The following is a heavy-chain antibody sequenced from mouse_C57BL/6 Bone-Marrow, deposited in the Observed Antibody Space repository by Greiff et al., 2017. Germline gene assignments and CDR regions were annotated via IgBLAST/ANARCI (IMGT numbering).Heavy chain of an antibody. D-gene: IGHD1-1*01. Sequence: VKLMESGPGLVQPSQSLSITCTVSGFSLTSYGVHWVRQSPGKGLEWLGVIWSGGSTDYNAAFISRLSISKDNSKSQIFFKMNSLQADDTDIYYCARERSYYGYAMDYWGQGTSVTVSS. V-gene: IGHV2-2*01. CDR2: IWSGGST. J-gene: IGHJ4*01. CDR1: GFSLTSYG. CDR3: ARERSYYGYAMDY.